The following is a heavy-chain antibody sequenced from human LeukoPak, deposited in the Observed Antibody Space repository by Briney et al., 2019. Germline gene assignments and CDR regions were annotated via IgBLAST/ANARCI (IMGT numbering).Heavy chain of an antibody. D-gene: IGHD1-26*01. Sequence: SVKVSCKASGGTFSSYAISWVRQAPGQGLEWMGGIIPIFGTANYAQKFQGRVTITADESTSTAYMELSSLRSEDTAVYYCARVSSWVSAAFDFWGQGTLVTVSS. CDR1: GGTFSSYA. J-gene: IGHJ4*02. CDR3: ARVSSWVSAAFDF. CDR2: IIPIFGTA. V-gene: IGHV1-69*13.